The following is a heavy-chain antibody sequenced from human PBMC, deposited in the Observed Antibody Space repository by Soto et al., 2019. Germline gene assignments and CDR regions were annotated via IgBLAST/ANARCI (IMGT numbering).Heavy chain of an antibody. CDR3: ARVPTYYDSSGYPDY. J-gene: IGHJ4*02. CDR1: GVSLSSHY. V-gene: IGHV4-59*11. CDR2: IYYTGST. Sequence: SETLSLTCTVSGVSLSSHYWSWIRQPPGKGLEWIGYIYYTGSTNYSPSLKSRVTISGDASKNQFSLRLISVTAADTAVYYCARVPTYYDSSGYPDYWGQGTLVTVSS. D-gene: IGHD3-22*01.